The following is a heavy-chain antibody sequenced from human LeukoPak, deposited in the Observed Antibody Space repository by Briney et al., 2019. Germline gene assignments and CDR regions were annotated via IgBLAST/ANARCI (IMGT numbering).Heavy chain of an antibody. Sequence: GGSLRLSCAASGFTFSGSAMHWVRQASGKGLEWVGRIRSKANSYATAYAASVKGRFTISRDDSKSTAYPQMNSLKTEDTAVYYCTRLSDENWFDPWGQGTLVTVSS. V-gene: IGHV3-73*01. J-gene: IGHJ5*02. CDR1: GFTFSGSA. CDR2: IRSKANSYAT. CDR3: TRLSDENWFDP.